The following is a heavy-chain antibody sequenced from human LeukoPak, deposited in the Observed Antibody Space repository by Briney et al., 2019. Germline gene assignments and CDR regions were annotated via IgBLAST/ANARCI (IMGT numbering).Heavy chain of an antibody. D-gene: IGHD3-22*01. V-gene: IGHV4-61*01. Sequence: PSETLSLTCTVSGGSVSSGSYYWSWIRQPPGKGLEWIGYIYYSGSTNYNPSLKSRVTISVDTSKNQFSLKLSSVTAADTAVYYCARAGITMIVVVAEREYYFDYWGQGTLVTVSS. J-gene: IGHJ4*02. CDR3: ARAGITMIVVVAEREYYFDY. CDR2: IYYSGST. CDR1: GGSVSSGSYY.